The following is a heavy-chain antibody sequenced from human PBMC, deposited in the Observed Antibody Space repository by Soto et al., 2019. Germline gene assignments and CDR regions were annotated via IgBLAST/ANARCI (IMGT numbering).Heavy chain of an antibody. CDR2: ISYSGST. D-gene: IGHD3-10*01. Sequence: SETLSLTCTVSGGSISSGGYYWSWIRQHPGKGLEWFGYISYSGSTYYSPSLKSRVTISGDTSKNQFSLKLRSVTAADTAVYYCARDYYGSGSYYKADYYYGMDVWGQGTTVTVSS. J-gene: IGHJ6*02. CDR3: ARDYYGSGSYYKADYYYGMDV. CDR1: GGSISSGGYY. V-gene: IGHV4-31*03.